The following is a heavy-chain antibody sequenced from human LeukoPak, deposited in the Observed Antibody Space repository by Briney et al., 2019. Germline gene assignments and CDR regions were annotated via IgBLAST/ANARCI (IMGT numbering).Heavy chain of an antibody. CDR2: IKQDGSEK. J-gene: IGHJ3*02. CDR1: GGSISSTSYY. Sequence: ETLSLTCTVSGGSISSTSYYWGWIRQPPGKGLERVANIKQDGSEKYYVDSVKGRFTISRDNAQNSLYLQMNSLRAEDTAVYYCVRDLAGPPQEAFDIWGQGTVVTVSS. V-gene: IGHV3-7*01. CDR3: VRDLAGPPQEAFDI.